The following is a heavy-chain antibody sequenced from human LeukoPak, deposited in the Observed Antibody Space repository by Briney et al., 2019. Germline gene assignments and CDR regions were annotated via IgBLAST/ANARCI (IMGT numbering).Heavy chain of an antibody. D-gene: IGHD3-3*01. CDR1: GFTFSSYG. Sequence: GGSLRLSCAASGFTFSSYGMHWVRQAPGQGLDLVAVISYDGSNKYYADSVKGRFTISRDNSKNTLYLQMNSLRAEDTAVYYCAKRYYDFWSGSRTGYYGMDVWGQGTTVTVSS. J-gene: IGHJ6*02. CDR3: AKRYYDFWSGSRTGYYGMDV. V-gene: IGHV3-30*18. CDR2: ISYDGSNK.